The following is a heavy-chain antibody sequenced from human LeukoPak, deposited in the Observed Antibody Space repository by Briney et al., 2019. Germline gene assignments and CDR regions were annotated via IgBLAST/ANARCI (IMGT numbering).Heavy chain of an antibody. V-gene: IGHV1-2*02. Sequence: ASVKVSCKTSGYTFTGYYMHWVRQAPGQGLEWMGWINPNSGGTNYAQKFQVRGTMTRDTSISTAYMELSRLRSDDTAVYYCATVRWGANLDYWGQGTLVTVSS. D-gene: IGHD1-26*01. J-gene: IGHJ4*02. CDR2: INPNSGGT. CDR1: GYTFTGYY. CDR3: ATVRWGANLDY.